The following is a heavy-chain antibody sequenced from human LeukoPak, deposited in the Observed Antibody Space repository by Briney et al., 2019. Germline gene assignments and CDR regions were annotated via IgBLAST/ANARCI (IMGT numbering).Heavy chain of an antibody. V-gene: IGHV1-8*02. CDR1: GYIFTGYY. D-gene: IGHD6-19*01. Sequence: EASVKVSCKASGYIFTGYYMHWVRQAPGQGLEWMGWMNPNSGNTGYAQKFQGRVTMTRNTSISTAYMELSSLRSEDTAVYYCARAVAGRFDYWGQGTLVTVSS. CDR3: ARAVAGRFDY. J-gene: IGHJ4*02. CDR2: MNPNSGNT.